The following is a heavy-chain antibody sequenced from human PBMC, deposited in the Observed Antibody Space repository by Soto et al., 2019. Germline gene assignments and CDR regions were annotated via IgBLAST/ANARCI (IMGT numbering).Heavy chain of an antibody. D-gene: IGHD5-18*01. CDR2: IIPIFGTA. CDR3: ARGREDDTAMAMGAFDI. J-gene: IGHJ3*02. CDR1: GGTFSSYA. V-gene: IGHV1-69*13. Sequence: GASEKVSCKASGGTFSSYAISWVRQAPGQGLEWMGGIIPIFGTANYAQKFQGRVTITADESTSTAYMELSSLRSEDTAVHYCARGREDDTAMAMGAFDIWGQGTMVTVSS.